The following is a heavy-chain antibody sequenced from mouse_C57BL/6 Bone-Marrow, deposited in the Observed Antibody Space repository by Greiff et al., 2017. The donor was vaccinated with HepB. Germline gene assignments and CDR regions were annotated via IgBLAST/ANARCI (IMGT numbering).Heavy chain of an antibody. D-gene: IGHD3-2*02. CDR1: GYTFTSYW. Sequence: QVQLQQSGAELVKPGASVKMSCKASGYTFTSYWITWVKQRPGQGLEWIGEIYPGSGSTNYNEKFKSKATLTVDTSSSTAYMQLSSLTSEDSAVYFCARQLRLGPWFAYWGQGTLVTVSA. CDR3: ARQLRLGPWFAY. V-gene: IGHV1-55*01. CDR2: IYPGSGST. J-gene: IGHJ3*01.